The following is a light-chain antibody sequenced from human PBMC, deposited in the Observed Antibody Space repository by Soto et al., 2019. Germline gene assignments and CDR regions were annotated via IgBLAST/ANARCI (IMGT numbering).Light chain of an antibody. J-gene: IGKJ1*01. Sequence: DIVMTLSPDSLAVSLGERATINCKSSQSILYSSNNKNYLAWYQQKPGQPPKLLIYWASTRESGVPDRFSGSGSGTDFTLTISSLQAGDVAVYYCQQYYDAPQTFGQGTKVEIK. CDR3: QQYYDAPQT. CDR2: WAS. V-gene: IGKV4-1*01. CDR1: QSILYSSNNKNY.